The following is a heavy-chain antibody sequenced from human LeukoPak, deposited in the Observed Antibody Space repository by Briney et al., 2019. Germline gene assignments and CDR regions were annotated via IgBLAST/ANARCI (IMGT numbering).Heavy chain of an antibody. Sequence: ASVKVSCKASGGTFSSYAISWVRQAPGQGLEWMGGIIPIFGTANYAQKFQGRVTITADKSTSTAYMELSSLRSEDTAVYYCARGNCTNGVCYPEDYYYMDVWGKGTTVTVSS. V-gene: IGHV1-69*06. CDR2: IIPIFGTA. CDR1: GGTFSSYA. J-gene: IGHJ6*03. D-gene: IGHD2-8*01. CDR3: ARGNCTNGVCYPEDYYYMDV.